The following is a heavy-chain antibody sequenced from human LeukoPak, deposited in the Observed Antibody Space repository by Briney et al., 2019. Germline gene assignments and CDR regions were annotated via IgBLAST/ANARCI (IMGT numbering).Heavy chain of an antibody. Sequence: QSGGSLRLSCAASGFTFSTSWMHWVRQGPGKGLVWVSRMNGDGTTRDYADSVKGRFTISRDNAKNTLFLEMNSLRAEDTATYFCARAGNYYFDSWGQGTLVTVSS. CDR3: ARAGNYYFDS. V-gene: IGHV3-74*01. CDR1: GFTFSTSW. J-gene: IGHJ4*02. CDR2: MNGDGTTR.